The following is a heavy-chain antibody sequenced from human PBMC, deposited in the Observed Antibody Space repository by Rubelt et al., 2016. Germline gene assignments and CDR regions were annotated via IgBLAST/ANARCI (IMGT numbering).Heavy chain of an antibody. D-gene: IGHD3-22*01. Sequence: EVQLVESGGGLVQPGGSLRLSCAASGFTFSSYAMSWVRQAPGKGLEWVSAISGSGGSTYYADSVKGRFTISRDNSKNTLYLQMNSLRAEDTAVYYCAKDPPDGMIPLGGYFDLWGRGTLVTVSS. V-gene: IGHV3-23*04. CDR1: GFTFSSYA. CDR3: AKDPPDGMIPLGGYFDL. CDR2: ISGSGGST. J-gene: IGHJ2*01.